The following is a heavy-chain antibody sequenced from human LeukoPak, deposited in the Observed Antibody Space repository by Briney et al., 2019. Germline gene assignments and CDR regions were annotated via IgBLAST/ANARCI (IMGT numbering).Heavy chain of an antibody. Sequence: GGSLRLSCAASGFTFSSYWMHWVRQAPGKGLVWVSRINSDGSSTSYADSVKGRFTISRDNAKNTLYLQMNSLRVEDTAVYYCATDYSNYDWFDPWGQGTLVTVSS. CDR3: ATDYSNYDWFDP. D-gene: IGHD4-11*01. CDR1: GFTFSSYW. V-gene: IGHV3-74*01. J-gene: IGHJ5*02. CDR2: INSDGSST.